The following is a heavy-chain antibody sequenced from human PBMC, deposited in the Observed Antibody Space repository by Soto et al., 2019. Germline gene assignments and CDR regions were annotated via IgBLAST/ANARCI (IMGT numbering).Heavy chain of an antibody. CDR1: GGYLNDYY. Sequence: SEPLSLTSTVSGGYLNDYYWSWIRQPAGKGLEWIGRIYTSGSTNYNPSLKSRVTMSVDTSKNQFSLKLSSVTAADTAVYYCARSNYRSGSYGYGLDVWGQGTTVTV. CDR2: IYTSGST. V-gene: IGHV4-4*07. CDR3: ARSNYRSGSYGYGLDV. D-gene: IGHD3-10*01. J-gene: IGHJ6*02.